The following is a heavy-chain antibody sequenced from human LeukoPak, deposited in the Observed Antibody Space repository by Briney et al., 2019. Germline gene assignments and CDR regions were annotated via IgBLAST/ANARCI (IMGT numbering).Heavy chain of an antibody. Sequence: PGGSLSLSCAASGFTFSSYAMSWVRQAPGKGLEWVSAISGSGGSTYYADSVKGRFTISRDNSKNTLYLQMNSLRAEDTAVYYCAKRYYYGSGSSSHFDYWGQGTLVTVSS. D-gene: IGHD3-10*01. CDR2: ISGSGGST. V-gene: IGHV3-23*01. J-gene: IGHJ4*02. CDR1: GFTFSSYA. CDR3: AKRYYYGSGSSSHFDY.